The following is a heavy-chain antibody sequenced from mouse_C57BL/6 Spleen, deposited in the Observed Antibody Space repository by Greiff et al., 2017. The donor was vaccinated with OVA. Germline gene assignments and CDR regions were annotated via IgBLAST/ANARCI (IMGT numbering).Heavy chain of an antibody. CDR3: ARSPIYDGYYDY. Sequence: QVQLQQPGAELVRPGSSVKLSCKASGYTFTSYWMHWVKQRPIQGLEWIGNIDPSDSETHYNQKFKDKATLTVDKSSSTAYMQLSSLTSEDSEVYYWARSPIYDGYYDYWGQGTTLTGSS. J-gene: IGHJ2*01. CDR1: GYTFTSYW. D-gene: IGHD2-3*01. CDR2: IDPSDSET. V-gene: IGHV1-52*01.